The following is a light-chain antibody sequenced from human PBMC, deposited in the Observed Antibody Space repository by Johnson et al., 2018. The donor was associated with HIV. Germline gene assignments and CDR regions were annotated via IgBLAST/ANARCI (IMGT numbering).Light chain of an antibody. CDR3: DAWDDNLNGQEV. J-gene: IGLJ1*01. V-gene: IGLV1-47*01. CDR2: RNN. Sequence: QSVLTQPPSVSAAPGQKVTISCSGSSSNIGNNYVSWYQQLPGTAPKLLIYRNNQLPSGVPDRFSGSKSGTSSYLAISGLQAEYEADYYCDAWDDNLNGQEVFVTGTTVTVL. CDR1: SSNIGNNY.